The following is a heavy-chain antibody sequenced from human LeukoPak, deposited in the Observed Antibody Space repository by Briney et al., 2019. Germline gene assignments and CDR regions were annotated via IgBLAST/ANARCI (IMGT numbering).Heavy chain of an antibody. CDR3: ARGDYDSPTSYFDY. CDR2: IYYSGST. V-gene: IGHV4-59*01. CDR1: GGSISSYY. Sequence: PSETLSLTCTVSGGSISSYYWSWIRQPPGEGLEWIGYIYYSGSTNYNPSLKSRVTISVDTSKNQFSLKLSSVTAADTAVYYCARGDYDSPTSYFDYWGQGTLVTVSS. D-gene: IGHD3-3*01. J-gene: IGHJ4*02.